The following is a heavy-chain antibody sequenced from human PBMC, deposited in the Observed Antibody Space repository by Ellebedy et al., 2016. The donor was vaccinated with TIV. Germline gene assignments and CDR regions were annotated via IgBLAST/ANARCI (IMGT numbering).Heavy chain of an antibody. D-gene: IGHD6-6*01. Sequence: GESLKISCGASGFSFSAHGMQWVRQAPGKGLEWVTVIAHDGSVEHYLDSVKGRFAVSRDNSRNTIYLQMNGLRREDTAVYFCAKETSPYAGSSLDYWGQGALVIVSS. CDR3: AKETSPYAGSSLDY. CDR2: IAHDGSVE. J-gene: IGHJ4*02. CDR1: GFSFSAHG. V-gene: IGHV3-30*18.